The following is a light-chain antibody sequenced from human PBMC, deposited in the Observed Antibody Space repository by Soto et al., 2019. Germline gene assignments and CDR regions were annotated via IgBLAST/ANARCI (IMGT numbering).Light chain of an antibody. CDR3: QQYYSYPHT. CDR1: QDISSY. J-gene: IGKJ1*01. CDR2: AAS. V-gene: IGKV1-8*01. Sequence: AIRMTQSPSSLSASTGDRVTITCRASQDISSYLAWYQQKPGKAPKLLIYAASTLQSGVPSRFSGSGSGTDFTLTISCLQSEDFATYYCQQYYSYPHTFGHGTKVEVK.